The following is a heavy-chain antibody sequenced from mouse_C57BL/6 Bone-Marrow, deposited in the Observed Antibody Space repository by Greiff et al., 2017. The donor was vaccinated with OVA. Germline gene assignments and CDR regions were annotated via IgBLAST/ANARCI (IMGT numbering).Heavy chain of an antibody. CDR3: ARPAQARAMDY. CDR2: IYPRSGNT. D-gene: IGHD3-2*02. J-gene: IGHJ4*01. V-gene: IGHV1-81*01. Sequence: VHLVESGAELARPGASVKLSCKASGYTFTSYGISWVKQRTGQGLEWIGEIYPRSGNTYYNEKFKGKATLTADKSSSTAYMELRSLTSEDSAVYFCARPAQARAMDYWGQGTSVTVSS. CDR1: GYTFTSYG.